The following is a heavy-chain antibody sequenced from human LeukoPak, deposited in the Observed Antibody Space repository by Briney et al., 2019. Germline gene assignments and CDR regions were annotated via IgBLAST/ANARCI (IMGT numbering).Heavy chain of an antibody. J-gene: IGHJ4*02. CDR2: ISWNSVNI. CDR1: GFTLDDYA. Sequence: GRSLRLSCAASGFTLDDYAMHWVRQTPGKGLEWVSGISWNSVNIGYADSVKGRFTISRDNAKNSLYLQMNSLRAEDMALYYCAKGTMIVVAVGDYFDYWGQGTLVTVSS. D-gene: IGHD3-22*01. V-gene: IGHV3-9*03. CDR3: AKGTMIVVAVGDYFDY.